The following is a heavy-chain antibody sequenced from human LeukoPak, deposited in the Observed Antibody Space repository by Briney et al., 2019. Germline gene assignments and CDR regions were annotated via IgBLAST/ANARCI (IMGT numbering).Heavy chain of an antibody. CDR1: GFTFSSYG. J-gene: IGHJ6*02. V-gene: IGHV3-30*03. CDR3: ARDQRDIVVVPAAWGYYYSMDV. D-gene: IGHD2-2*01. CDR2: ISYDGSNK. Sequence: GGSLRLSCAASGFTFSSYGMHWVRQAPGKGLEWVAVISYDGSNKYYADSVKGRFTISRDNSKNTLYLQMNSLRAEDTAVYYCARDQRDIVVVPAAWGYYYSMDVWGQGTTVTVSS.